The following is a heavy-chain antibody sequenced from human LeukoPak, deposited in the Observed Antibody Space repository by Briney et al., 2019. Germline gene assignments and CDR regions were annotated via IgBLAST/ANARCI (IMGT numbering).Heavy chain of an antibody. J-gene: IGHJ4*02. Sequence: GASLKISCRGSGDSFTSYWIGWLRRLPGKGLGWLGVIYPGDSDTRYGPSFQGQVTITADKSISTAYLQWSSLKASDTAMYYCARSPGDLYDSSGYYVDYWGQGTPVTVSS. CDR3: ARSPGDLYDSSGYYVDY. CDR2: IYPGDSDT. D-gene: IGHD3-22*01. CDR1: GDSFTSYW. V-gene: IGHV5-51*01.